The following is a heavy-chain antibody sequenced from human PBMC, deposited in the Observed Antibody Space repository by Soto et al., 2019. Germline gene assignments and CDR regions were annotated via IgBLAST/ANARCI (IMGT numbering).Heavy chain of an antibody. V-gene: IGHV4-38-2*02. CDR1: GYSVSSGFY. Sequence: SETLSLTCSVSGYSVSSGFYWDWIRQPPGKGLEWIGSIYHRGNTYYNPSHNGRITISVDTSKNQFSLKLSSVTAADTAVYYCARDRQWPNRDFDYWGQGTLVTVSS. CDR3: ARDRQWPNRDFDY. J-gene: IGHJ4*02. CDR2: IYHRGNT. D-gene: IGHD6-19*01.